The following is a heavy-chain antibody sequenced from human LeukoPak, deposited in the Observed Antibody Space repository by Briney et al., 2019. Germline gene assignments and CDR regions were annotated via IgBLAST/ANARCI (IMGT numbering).Heavy chain of an antibody. V-gene: IGHV3-53*01. CDR1: GFAVSDNY. CDR2: IYSDGST. Sequence: GGPLRLSCAASGFAVSDNYMSWVRQAPGKGLEWVSLIYSDGSTYYADSVKGRFTISRDNSKNTLYLQMDSLRVEDTAMYFCTREKSVVVPSSYYYFDVWGRGTLVTVAS. J-gene: IGHJ2*01. D-gene: IGHD3-22*01. CDR3: TREKSVVVPSSYYYFDV.